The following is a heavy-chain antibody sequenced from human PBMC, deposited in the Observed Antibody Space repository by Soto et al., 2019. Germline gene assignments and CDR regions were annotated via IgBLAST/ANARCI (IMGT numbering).Heavy chain of an antibody. CDR2: MSYSGTT. V-gene: IGHV4-30-4*01. Sequence: SETLSLTCTVSGGSISSGNYYWIWIRQPPGKGLEWIGFMSYSGTTSYNASLKSRVTISADTSKSQFSLNLSFVTAADTAVYFCATMGAPATGLYFLDNWVQGTLVTVSS. CDR3: ATMGAPATGLYFLDN. D-gene: IGHD1-26*01. CDR1: GGSISSGNYY. J-gene: IGHJ4*02.